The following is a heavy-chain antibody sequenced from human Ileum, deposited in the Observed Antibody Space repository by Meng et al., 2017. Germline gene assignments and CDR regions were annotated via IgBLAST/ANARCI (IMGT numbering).Heavy chain of an antibody. CDR1: GYTFTTYG. CDR2: MNTDKGNT. V-gene: IGHV1-18*01. D-gene: IGHD1-1*01. J-gene: IGHJ4*02. CDR3: AREGAYNGGDY. Sequence: QVQLGQSGAQVKNPGAAVKVSCKASGYTFTTYGISWVRQAPGQGLEWMGWMNTDKGNTNYAQKFQGRVTMTRDTSTSTAYMELRSLRSDDTAVYYCAREGAYNGGDYWGQGTLVTVSS.